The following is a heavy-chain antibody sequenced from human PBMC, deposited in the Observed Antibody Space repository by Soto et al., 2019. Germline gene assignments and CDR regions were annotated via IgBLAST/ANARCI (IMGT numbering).Heavy chain of an antibody. Sequence: QVQLVQSGAEVKKPGSSVKVSCKASGGTFSNYAISWVRQAPGQGLEWMGGITPFFGTANYAQKFQGRVTIPXXEXMTXAYMELSRLRSEDTAVYYCAQTLGLAVAGPGRFDLWGRGTLVTVSS. J-gene: IGHJ2*01. CDR2: ITPFFGTA. CDR1: GGTFSNYA. D-gene: IGHD6-19*01. CDR3: AQTLGLAVAGPGRFDL. V-gene: IGHV1-69*05.